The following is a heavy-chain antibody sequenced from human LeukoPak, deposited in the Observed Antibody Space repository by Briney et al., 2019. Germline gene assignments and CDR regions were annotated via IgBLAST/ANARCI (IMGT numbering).Heavy chain of an antibody. Sequence: GGSLRLSCAASGFTFSTCAMSWVRQAPGKGLEWASAISGSGYTTYYTDSVKGRFAISRDNSKNTLYLQMNSLRAEDTAVYYCAKSSGYCSSTNCYPDYWGQGTLVTVSS. J-gene: IGHJ4*02. CDR1: GFTFSTCA. V-gene: IGHV3-23*01. D-gene: IGHD2-2*01. CDR2: ISGSGYTT. CDR3: AKSSGYCSSTNCYPDY.